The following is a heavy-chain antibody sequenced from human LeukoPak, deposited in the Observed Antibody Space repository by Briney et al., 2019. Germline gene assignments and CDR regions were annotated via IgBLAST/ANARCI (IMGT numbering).Heavy chain of an antibody. V-gene: IGHV3-9*01. CDR1: GFTFDDYA. J-gene: IGHJ3*02. Sequence: GGSLRLSCAASGFTFDDYAMHWVRQAPGKGLEWVSGISWNSGSIGYADSVKGRFTISRDNAKNSLYLQMNSLRAEDTALYYCAKDPGYSGAFGIWGQGTMVTVSS. CDR2: ISWNSGSI. CDR3: AKDPGYSGAFGI. D-gene: IGHD5-12*01.